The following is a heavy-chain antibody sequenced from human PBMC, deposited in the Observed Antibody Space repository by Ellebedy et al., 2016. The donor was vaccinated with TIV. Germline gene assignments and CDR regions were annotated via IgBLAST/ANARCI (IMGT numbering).Heavy chain of an antibody. Sequence: GESLKISCAASGFTFSSYAMSWVRQAPGKGLEWVSAISGSGGSTYYADSVKGRFTISRDNSKNTLYLQMNSLRAEDTAVYYCAKASMIVVVIAGGYFDYWGQGTLVTVSS. CDR1: GFTFSSYA. D-gene: IGHD3-22*01. CDR2: ISGSGGST. CDR3: AKASMIVVVIAGGYFDY. J-gene: IGHJ4*02. V-gene: IGHV3-23*01.